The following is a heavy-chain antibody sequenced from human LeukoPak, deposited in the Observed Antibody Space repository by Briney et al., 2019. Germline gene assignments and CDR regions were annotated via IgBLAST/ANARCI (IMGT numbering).Heavy chain of an antibody. CDR2: ISYDGSNK. D-gene: IGHD6-19*01. Sequence: PGGSLRLSCAASGFTFSSYAMHWVRQAPGKGLEWVAVISYDGSNKYYADSVKGRFTISRDNSKNTLYLQMNSLRAEDTAVYYCARDRLVAGLYYYGMDVWGQGTTVTVSS. CDR3: ARDRLVAGLYYYGMDV. V-gene: IGHV3-30-3*01. J-gene: IGHJ6*02. CDR1: GFTFSSYA.